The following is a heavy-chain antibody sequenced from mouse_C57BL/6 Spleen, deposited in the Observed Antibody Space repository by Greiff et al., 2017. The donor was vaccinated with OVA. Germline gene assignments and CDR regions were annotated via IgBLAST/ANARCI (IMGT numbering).Heavy chain of an antibody. V-gene: IGHV1-15*01. CDR3: TRCGYYPAWFAY. CDR1: GYTFTDYE. D-gene: IGHD2-3*01. J-gene: IGHJ3*01. CDR2: IDPETGGT. Sequence: QVQLQQSGAELVRPGASVTLSCKASGYTFTDYEMHWVKQTPVHGLEWIGAIDPETGGTAYNQKFKGKAILTAAKSSSTAYMELRSLTSEDSAVYYCTRCGYYPAWFAYWGQGTLVTVSA.